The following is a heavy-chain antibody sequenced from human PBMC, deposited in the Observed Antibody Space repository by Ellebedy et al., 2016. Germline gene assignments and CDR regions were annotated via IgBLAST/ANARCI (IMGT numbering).Heavy chain of an antibody. J-gene: IGHJ4*02. CDR2: IYYSGST. CDR3: ANQVEVVPAAMPYFDY. CDR1: GCSISSYY. D-gene: IGHD2-2*01. V-gene: IGHV4-59*04. Sequence: GSLRLSCTVSGCSISSYYWSWIRQPPGKGLEWIGYIYYSGSTYYNPSLKSRVTIAVDTSKNQFSLKLSSVTAADTAVYYCANQVEVVPAAMPYFDYWGQGTLVTVSS.